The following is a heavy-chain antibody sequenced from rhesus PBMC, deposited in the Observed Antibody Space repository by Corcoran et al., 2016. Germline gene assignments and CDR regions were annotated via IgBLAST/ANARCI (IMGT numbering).Heavy chain of an antibody. Sequence: QVQLQESGPGLVKPSETLSLTCAVSGGSFSSYWWSWIRQPPGKGLEWIGEINGNSGSTNYNPSLKSRVAISKDASKNQFSLKLSSVTAADTAVYYCARLYSGSFFDYWGQGVLVTVSS. J-gene: IGHJ4*01. CDR2: INGNSGST. CDR1: GGSFSSYW. V-gene: IGHV4-80*01. CDR3: ARLYSGSFFDY. D-gene: IGHD6-25*01.